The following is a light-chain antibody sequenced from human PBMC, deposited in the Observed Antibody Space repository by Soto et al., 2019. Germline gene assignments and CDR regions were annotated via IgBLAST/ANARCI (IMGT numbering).Light chain of an antibody. CDR3: QQYGSAPPT. CDR2: HAS. Sequence: EIVLTQSPGTLSLSPGERATLSCRASESIDNNFLAWYQQKPGQAPRFLIYHASSRATGIPNRFSGSGSGTDFTLTISRLEPEDFAVYYCQQYGSAPPTFGPGTKVAVK. J-gene: IGKJ3*01. V-gene: IGKV3-20*01. CDR1: ESIDNNF.